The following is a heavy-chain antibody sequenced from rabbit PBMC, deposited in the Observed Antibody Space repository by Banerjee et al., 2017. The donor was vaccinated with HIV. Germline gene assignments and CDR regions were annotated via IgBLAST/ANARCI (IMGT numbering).Heavy chain of an antibody. Sequence: QSLEESGGDLVKPGASLTLTCKASGFDLSSYYYMCWVRQAPGKGLEWSACISTSSGSTYYASWAKGRFTISKTSSTTVTLQKTSLTAADTATYFCARAYNPYAWANNLWGQGTLVTVS. CDR3: ARAYNPYAWANNL. V-gene: IGHV1S40*01. J-gene: IGHJ4*01. D-gene: IGHD6-1*01. CDR2: ISTSSGST. CDR1: GFDLSSYYY.